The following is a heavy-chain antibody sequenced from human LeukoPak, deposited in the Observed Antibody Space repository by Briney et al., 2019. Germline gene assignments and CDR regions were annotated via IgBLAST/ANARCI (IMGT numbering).Heavy chain of an antibody. V-gene: IGHV4-59*08. CDR1: GGSISSYY. D-gene: IGHD2-2*02. J-gene: IGHJ4*02. CDR3: ARNTLFDYFDY. Sequence: PSETLSLTCTVSGGSISSYYWSWIRQPPGKGLEWIGYIYYSGSTNYSPSLKSRVTISVDTSKNQFSLKLSSVTAADTAVYYCARNTLFDYFDYWGQGTLVTVSS. CDR2: IYYSGST.